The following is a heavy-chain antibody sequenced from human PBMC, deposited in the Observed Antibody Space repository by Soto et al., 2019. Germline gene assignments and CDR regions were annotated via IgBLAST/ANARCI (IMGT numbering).Heavy chain of an antibody. CDR3: GTVFEH. Sequence: EVQLVESGGGSVQPGGSLRLSCVASGITFTNYWMHWVRQVPGKGLVWVARVDSDGRGTSYADFVKGRFTISRDNAKNTLYLQMNSRRVEDTAMYYCGTVFEHWGQGIPVNVSS. J-gene: IGHJ4*02. V-gene: IGHV3-74*01. CDR1: GITFTNYW. CDR2: VDSDGRGT.